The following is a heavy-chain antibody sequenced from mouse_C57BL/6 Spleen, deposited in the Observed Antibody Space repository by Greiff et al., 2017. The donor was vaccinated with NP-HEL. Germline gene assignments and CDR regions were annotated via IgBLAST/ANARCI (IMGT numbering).Heavy chain of an antibody. Sequence: DVMLVESGGGLVQPGGSLSLSCAASGFTFTDYYMSWVRQPPGKALEWLGFIRNKANGYTTEYSASVKGRFTISRDNSQSILYLQMNALRAEDSATYYCAIYIIWSYAMDYWGQGTAVTVSS. CDR1: GFTFTDYY. CDR3: AIYIIWSYAMDY. D-gene: IGHD1-1*02. CDR2: IRNKANGYTT. J-gene: IGHJ4*01. V-gene: IGHV7-3*01.